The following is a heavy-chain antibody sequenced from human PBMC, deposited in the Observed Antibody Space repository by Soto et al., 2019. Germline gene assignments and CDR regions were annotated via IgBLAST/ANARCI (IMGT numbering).Heavy chain of an antibody. CDR2: IIPIFGTA. V-gene: IGHV1-69*13. CDR3: ARGVGEGVTPGGWYSY. D-gene: IGHD6-19*01. Sequence: SVKVSCKASGGTFSSYAISWVRQAPGQGLEWMGGIIPIFGTANYAQKFQGRVTITADESTSTAYMELSSLRSEDTAVYYCARGVGEGVTPGGWYSYWGQGTLVTVSS. CDR1: GGTFSSYA. J-gene: IGHJ4*02.